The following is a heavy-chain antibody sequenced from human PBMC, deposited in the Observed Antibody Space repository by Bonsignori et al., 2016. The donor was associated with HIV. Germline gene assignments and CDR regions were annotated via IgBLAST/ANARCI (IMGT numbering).Heavy chain of an antibody. D-gene: IGHD3-10*01. CDR2: INHSGST. V-gene: IGHV4-34*01. J-gene: IGHJ3*02. CDR3: AILWFGDDAFDI. Sequence: RQAPGKGLEWIGEINHSGSTNYNPSLKSRVTISVDTSKNQFSLKLSSVTAADTAVYYCAILWFGDDAFDIWGQGTMVTVSS.